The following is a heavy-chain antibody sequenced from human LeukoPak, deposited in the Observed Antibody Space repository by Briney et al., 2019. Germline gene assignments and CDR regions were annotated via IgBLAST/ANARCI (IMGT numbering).Heavy chain of an antibody. J-gene: IGHJ4*02. CDR1: GYTLTSYD. CDR3: TRETSSRYFDY. Sequence: ASVKVSCKASGYTLTSYDINWVRQATGQGLEWMGWMNPNSGRTGYAQNFQGRITITRNTSISTAYMELSSLRSEDTAVYSCTRETSSRYFDYWGQGTLVTVSS. V-gene: IGHV1-8*01. CDR2: MNPNSGRT.